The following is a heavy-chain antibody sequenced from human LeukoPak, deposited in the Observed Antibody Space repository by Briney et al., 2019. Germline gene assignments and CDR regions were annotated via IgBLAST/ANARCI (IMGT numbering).Heavy chain of an antibody. D-gene: IGHD2-21*01. CDR2: IYENGGTT. CDR1: GFTFRSHA. Sequence: GGSLRLSCVGSGFTFRSHAMSWVRQAPEKGLEFVSGIYENGGTTYYADSVKGRISISRDNSKNTLYLQMDSLRGEDTAVYYCAKDFRIGYSAHFDYWGQGALVTVS. V-gene: IGHV3-23*01. CDR3: AKDFRIGYSAHFDY. J-gene: IGHJ4*02.